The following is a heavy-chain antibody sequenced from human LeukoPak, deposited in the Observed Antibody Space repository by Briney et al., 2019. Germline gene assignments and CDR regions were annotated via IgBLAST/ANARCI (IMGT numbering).Heavy chain of an antibody. Sequence: GASVKVSCKPSGGTFSSYAISWVRQAPGQGLEWMGRIIPILGIANYAQKFQGRVTITADKSTSTAYMELSSLRSEDTAVYYCASSVGGYDPYYYYMDVWGKGTTVTVSS. CDR2: IIPILGIA. J-gene: IGHJ6*03. CDR3: ASSVGGYDPYYYYMDV. CDR1: GGTFSSYA. V-gene: IGHV1-69*04. D-gene: IGHD5-12*01.